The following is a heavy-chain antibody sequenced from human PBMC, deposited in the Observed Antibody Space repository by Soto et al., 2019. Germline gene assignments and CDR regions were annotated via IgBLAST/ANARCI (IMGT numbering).Heavy chain of an antibody. CDR2: SYYTGGI. Sequence: QVQLQQSGPGLVKPSETLSFTCTVSGGSIRSFYWSWIRQPPGKGLEWIGYSYYTGGIRYNPSLESRVTISIDTSKNQFSLKLTSVTAADTAVYYCARVGEQWLGGDYFYNGMDVWGQGTTVTVSS. CDR1: GGSIRSFY. D-gene: IGHD6-19*01. J-gene: IGHJ6*02. V-gene: IGHV4-59*01. CDR3: ARVGEQWLGGDYFYNGMDV.